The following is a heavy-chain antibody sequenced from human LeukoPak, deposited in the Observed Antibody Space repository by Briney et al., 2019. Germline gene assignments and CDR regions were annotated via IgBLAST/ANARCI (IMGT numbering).Heavy chain of an antibody. J-gene: IGHJ4*02. CDR1: GGSISSYY. CDR2: IYYSGST. Sequence: SETLSLTCTVSGGSISSYYWSWIRQPPGKGLEWIGYIYYSGSTNYNPSLKSRVTISVDTSKNQFSLKLSSVTAADTAVYYCARAVVVGLFDYWGQGTLVTVSS. D-gene: IGHD2-15*01. CDR3: ARAVVVGLFDY. V-gene: IGHV4-59*08.